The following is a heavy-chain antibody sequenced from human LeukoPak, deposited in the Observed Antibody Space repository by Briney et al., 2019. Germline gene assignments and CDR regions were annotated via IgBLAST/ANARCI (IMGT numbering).Heavy chain of an antibody. CDR3: VKGRRGSSYVHYFDS. CDR2: ISKNGSNT. CDR1: GLIFETYG. D-gene: IGHD5-18*01. V-gene: IGHV3-30*18. Sequence: GGSLRLSCEVSGLIFETYGTHWVRQAPGKGLEWVGVISKNGSNTYYGDSVKGRFTISRDNSNNTLSLQMNGLTTEDTGVYFCVKGRRGSSYVHYFDSWGQGTLVTVSS. J-gene: IGHJ4*02.